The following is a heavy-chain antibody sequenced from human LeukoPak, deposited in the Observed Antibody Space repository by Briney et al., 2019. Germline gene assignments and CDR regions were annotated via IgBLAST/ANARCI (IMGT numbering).Heavy chain of an antibody. V-gene: IGHV3-9*01. D-gene: IGHD5-18*01. CDR3: AKDTYSYGYHFGMDV. J-gene: IGHJ6*04. CDR1: GFTFDDYG. CDR2: ISWNSGSI. Sequence: GGSLRLSCAASGFTFDDYGMSWVRQAPGKGLEWVSGISWNSGSIGYADSVKGRFTISRDNAKNSLYLQMNSLRAEDTALYYCAKDTYSYGYHFGMDVWGKGTTVTISS.